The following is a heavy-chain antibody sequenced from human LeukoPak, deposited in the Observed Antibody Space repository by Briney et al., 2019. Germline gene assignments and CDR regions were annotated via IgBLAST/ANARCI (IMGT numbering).Heavy chain of an antibody. CDR1: GYTFTSYY. J-gene: IGHJ4*02. D-gene: IGHD3-22*01. CDR3: ARDPEGFYYDSSGYLDY. CDR2: INPSGGST. Sequence: GASVKVSCKASGYTFTSYYMHWVRQAPGQGLEWMGIINPSGGSTSYAQKFQGRVTMTRDTSTSTVYMELSSLRSEDTAVYYCARDPEGFYYDSSGYLDYWGQGTLVTVSS. V-gene: IGHV1-46*01.